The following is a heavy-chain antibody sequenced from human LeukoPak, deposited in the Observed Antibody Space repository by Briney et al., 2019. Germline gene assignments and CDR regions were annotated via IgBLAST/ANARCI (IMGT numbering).Heavy chain of an antibody. Sequence: PGGSLRLSCAASGFTFSSYSMNWVRQAPGKGLEWVSYISSGSTTIYYADSVKGRFTISRDNAKNSLYLQLNSLRVEDTAVYYCARACGGDCYLSDYWGQGTLVTVSS. D-gene: IGHD2-21*02. V-gene: IGHV3-48*04. CDR2: ISSGSTTI. J-gene: IGHJ4*02. CDR3: ARACGGDCYLSDY. CDR1: GFTFSSYS.